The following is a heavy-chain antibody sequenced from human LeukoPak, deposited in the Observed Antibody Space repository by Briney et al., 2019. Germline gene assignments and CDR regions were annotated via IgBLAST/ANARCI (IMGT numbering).Heavy chain of an antibody. J-gene: IGHJ4*02. CDR3: VKNCDY. Sequence: PGGSLRLSCAASGFIFNSYWMSWVRQAPGKGLEWVANIRQDGSEKYYVDSVKGRFTISRDNAKNSLYLQMNSLRAEDTAVYYCVKNCDYWGQGSLVTVSS. D-gene: IGHD2/OR15-2a*01. CDR2: IRQDGSEK. V-gene: IGHV3-7*01. CDR1: GFIFNSYW.